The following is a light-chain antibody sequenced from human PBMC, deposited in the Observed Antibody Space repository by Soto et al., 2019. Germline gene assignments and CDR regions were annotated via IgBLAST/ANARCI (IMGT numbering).Light chain of an antibody. J-gene: IGLJ2*01. Sequence: QSALTQPASVSGSPGQSIAISCTGTSSDVGGYNYVSWYQQHPGTAPKLMIYDVNKRPSGVSNRFSGSKSGTSASLAISGLRSEDEADYYCAAWDDSLSVVFGGGTKVTVL. CDR1: SSDVGGYNY. CDR2: DVN. V-gene: IGLV2-14*01. CDR3: AAWDDSLSVV.